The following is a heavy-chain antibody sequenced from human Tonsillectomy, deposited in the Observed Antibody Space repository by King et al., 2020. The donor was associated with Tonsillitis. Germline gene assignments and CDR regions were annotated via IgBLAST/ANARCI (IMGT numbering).Heavy chain of an antibody. CDR1: GDSIGSSSYY. CDR2: ILYIGST. CDR3: ARSSGYYRDFDY. D-gene: IGHD3-22*01. J-gene: IGHJ4*02. Sequence: LQLQESGPGLVKPSETLSLTCTVSGDSIGSSSYYWGWIRQPPGKGLEWMGSILYIGSTYNNPSLKNRVTISVDTSKKQFSLKLTSVTAADTAVYYCARSSGYYRDFDYWGQGTLVTVSS. V-gene: IGHV4-39*01.